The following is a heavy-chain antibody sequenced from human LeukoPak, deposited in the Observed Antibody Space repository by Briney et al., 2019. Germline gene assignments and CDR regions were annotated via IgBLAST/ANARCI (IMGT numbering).Heavy chain of an antibody. Sequence: ASVKVSCKASGYTFTSYGISWVRQAPGQGLEWMGWISAYNGNTNYAQKLRGRVTMTTDTSTSTAYMELRSLRSDDTAVYYCARGRNSGSYYIYYFDYWGQGTLVTVSS. D-gene: IGHD1-26*01. J-gene: IGHJ4*02. CDR1: GYTFTSYG. CDR3: ARGRNSGSYYIYYFDY. CDR2: ISAYNGNT. V-gene: IGHV1-18*01.